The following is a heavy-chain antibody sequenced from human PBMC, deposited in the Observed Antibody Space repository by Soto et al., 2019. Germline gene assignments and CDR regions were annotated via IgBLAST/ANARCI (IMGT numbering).Heavy chain of an antibody. D-gene: IGHD3-22*01. CDR2: MNPNSGNT. V-gene: IGHV1-8*01. CDR3: ARDTSGYNGY. CDR1: GYTFTSYD. J-gene: IGHJ4*02. Sequence: QAQLVQSGAEVKKPGASVKVSCKASGYTFTSYDINWVRQATGLGLEWMGWMNPNSGNTGYAQKFQGRIAMTKNTSISTADMELSSLRSEDTAGYYCARDTSGYNGYWGQGTLVTVSS.